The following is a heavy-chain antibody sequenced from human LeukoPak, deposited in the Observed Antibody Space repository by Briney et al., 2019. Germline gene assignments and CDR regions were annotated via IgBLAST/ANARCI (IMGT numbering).Heavy chain of an antibody. J-gene: IGHJ4*02. CDR2: ISSSSSYT. D-gene: IGHD3-10*01. CDR1: GFSFSSSW. CDR3: ARVSYYGSGSYPLDY. Sequence: PGGSLRLSCAASGFSFSSSWMTWVRQAPGKGLEWVSYISSSSSYTNYADSVTGRFTISRDNAKNSLYLQMNSLRAEDTAVYYCARVSYYGSGSYPLDYWGQGTLVTVSS. V-gene: IGHV3-21*05.